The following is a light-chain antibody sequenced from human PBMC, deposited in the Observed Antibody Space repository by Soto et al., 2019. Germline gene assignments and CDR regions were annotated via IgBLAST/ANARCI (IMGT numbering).Light chain of an antibody. CDR1: QSVSSSY. V-gene: IGKV3-20*01. CDR2: GTS. Sequence: EIVLTQSPGTLSLSPGERATLSCRASQSVSSSYLVWYQQRPGQPPRLLIYGTSNRAAGIPDRFTGTGSGTDFTLTIYRLDPEDSAVYYCQQYGSSALTFGGGTKVDI. J-gene: IGKJ4*01. CDR3: QQYGSSALT.